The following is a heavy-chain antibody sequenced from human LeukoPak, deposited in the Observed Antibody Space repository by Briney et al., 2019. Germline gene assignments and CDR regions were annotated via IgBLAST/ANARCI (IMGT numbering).Heavy chain of an antibody. Sequence: PSETLSLTCTVSGGSISSYYWSWIRQPPGKGLEWIGYIYYSGSTNYNPSLKSRVTISVDTSKNQFSLKLSSVTAADTAVYYCARGGGREVGATDFDYWGQGTLVTVSS. D-gene: IGHD1-26*01. J-gene: IGHJ4*02. CDR2: IYYSGST. V-gene: IGHV4-59*12. CDR3: ARGGGREVGATDFDY. CDR1: GGSISSYY.